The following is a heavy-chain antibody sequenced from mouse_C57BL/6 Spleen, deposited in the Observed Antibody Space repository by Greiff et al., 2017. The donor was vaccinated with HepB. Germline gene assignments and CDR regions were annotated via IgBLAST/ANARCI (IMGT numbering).Heavy chain of an antibody. CDR3: ARADYYGLAN. Sequence: QVQLQQSGPELVKPGASVKISCKASGYAFSSSWMNWVKQRPGKGLEWIGRIYPGDGDTNYNGKFKGKATLTADKSSSTAYMQLSSLTSEDSAVYFCARADYYGLANWGQGTLVTVSA. CDR1: GYAFSSSW. CDR2: IYPGDGDT. D-gene: IGHD1-1*01. J-gene: IGHJ3*01. V-gene: IGHV1-82*01.